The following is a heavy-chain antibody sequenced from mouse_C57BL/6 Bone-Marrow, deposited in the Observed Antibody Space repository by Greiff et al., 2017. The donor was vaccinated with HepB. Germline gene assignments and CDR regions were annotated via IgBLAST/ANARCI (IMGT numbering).Heavy chain of an antibody. CDR2: INPSSGYT. D-gene: IGHD1-1*01. CDR3: ARSHYYGSSPFAY. CDR1: GYTFTSYT. Sequence: QVQLQQSGAELARPGASVKMSCKASGYTFTSYTMHWVKQRPGQGLEWIGYINPSSGYTKYNQKFKDKATLTADKSSSTAYMHLSSLTSEDSAVYYCARSHYYGSSPFAYWGQGTLVTVSA. V-gene: IGHV1-4*01. J-gene: IGHJ3*01.